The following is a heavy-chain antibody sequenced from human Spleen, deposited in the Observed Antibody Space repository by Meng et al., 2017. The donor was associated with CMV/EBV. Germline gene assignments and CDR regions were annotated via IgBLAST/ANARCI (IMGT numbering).Heavy chain of an antibody. CDR3: ARDRTGDCSSTSCYNFYYYYGMDV. V-gene: IGHV1-69*05. CDR1: GGTFSSFS. CDR2: IIPLFGIA. D-gene: IGHD2-2*02. J-gene: IGHJ6*02. Sequence: SVKVSCKASGGTFSSFSFSWMRQAPGQGLEWVGGIIPLFGIANYAQKFQGRVTITTDESTSTAYTSLSSLRSEDTAVYYCARDRTGDCSSTSCYNFYYYYGMDVWGQGTTVTVSS.